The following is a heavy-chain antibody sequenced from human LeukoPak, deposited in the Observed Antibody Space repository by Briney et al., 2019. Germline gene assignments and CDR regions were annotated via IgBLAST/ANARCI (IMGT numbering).Heavy chain of an antibody. D-gene: IGHD6-13*01. V-gene: IGHV4-39*01. CDR1: GGSISSSSYY. CDR3: ARQEVEVAAAGTIYYYYYGMDV. Sequence: SETLSLTCTVSGGSISSSSYYWGWIRQPPGKGLEWIGSIYYSGSTYYNPSLKSRVTISVDTSKNQFSLKLSSVTAADTAVCYCARQEVEVAAAGTIYYYYYGMDVWGQGTTVTVSS. J-gene: IGHJ6*02. CDR2: IYYSGST.